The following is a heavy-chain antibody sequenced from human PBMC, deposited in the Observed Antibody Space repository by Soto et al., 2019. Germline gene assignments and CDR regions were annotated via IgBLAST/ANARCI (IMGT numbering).Heavy chain of an antibody. J-gene: IGHJ2*01. CDR3: ARGNHRWLQLWYFDL. V-gene: IGHV1-69*12. CDR2: IIPIFGTA. Sequence: QVQLVQSGAEVKKPGSSVTVSCKASGGTFSSYTISWVRQAPGQGLEWMGGIIPIFGTANYAQKFQGRVTITADESTSTPYTELSSLGSEDTAVYYCARGNHRWLQLWYFDLWGRGTLVTGSS. D-gene: IGHD5-12*01. CDR1: GGTFSSYT.